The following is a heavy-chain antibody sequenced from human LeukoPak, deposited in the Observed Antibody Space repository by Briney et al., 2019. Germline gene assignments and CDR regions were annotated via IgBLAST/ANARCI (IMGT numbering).Heavy chain of an antibody. D-gene: IGHD2-2*01. CDR2: ISYDGRNK. Sequence: WRSLSLSCAASGFTFSSYAMQWVGQAQGKGLEWLAVISYDGRNKYYADSVKGRFTVSRDNTKNTLYLQMNSPKAKDAYVYSCARGVFVVVPALDYWGQGTLVTVPS. CDR1: GFTFSSYA. V-gene: IGHV3-30*04. J-gene: IGHJ4*02. CDR3: ARGVFVVVPALDY.